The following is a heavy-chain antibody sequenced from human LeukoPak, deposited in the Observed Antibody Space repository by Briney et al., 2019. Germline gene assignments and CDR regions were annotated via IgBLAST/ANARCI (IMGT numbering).Heavy chain of an antibody. V-gene: IGHV3-33*01. J-gene: IGHJ4*02. Sequence: GRSLRLSCAASGFTFNSFGMHWVRQAPGKGLEWVAVIWYDGSNKYYADSVKGRFTISRDNSKNTLYLQMNSLRAEDTAVYYCAREEKVVWFGTTFGYWGQGTLVTVSS. CDR2: IWYDGSNK. CDR3: AREEKVVWFGTTFGY. CDR1: GFTFNSFG. D-gene: IGHD3-10*01.